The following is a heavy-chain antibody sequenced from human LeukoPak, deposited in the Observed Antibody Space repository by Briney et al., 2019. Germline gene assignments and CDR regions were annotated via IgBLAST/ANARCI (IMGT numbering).Heavy chain of an antibody. CDR1: GGSFSGYY. V-gene: IGHV4-59*01. Sequence: SETLSLTCAVYGGSFSGYYWSWIRQPPGKGLEWIGYIYYSGSTNYNPSLKSRVTISVDTSKNQFSLKLSSVTAADTAVYYCARGDYSYGYFDYWGQGTLVTVSS. CDR3: ARGDYSYGYFDY. D-gene: IGHD5-18*01. CDR2: IYYSGST. J-gene: IGHJ4*02.